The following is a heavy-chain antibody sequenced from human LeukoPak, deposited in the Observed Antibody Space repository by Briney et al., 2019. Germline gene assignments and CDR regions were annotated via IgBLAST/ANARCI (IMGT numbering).Heavy chain of an antibody. Sequence: GSLRLSCTASGFTFSGYSMNWIRQPPGKGLEWIGEINHSGSTNYNPSLKSRVTISVDTSKNQFSLKLSSVTAADTAVYYCARGSITMAPADYWGQGTLVTVSS. CDR3: ARGSITMAPADY. CDR2: INHSGST. D-gene: IGHD3-10*01. CDR1: GFTFSGYS. V-gene: IGHV4-34*01. J-gene: IGHJ4*02.